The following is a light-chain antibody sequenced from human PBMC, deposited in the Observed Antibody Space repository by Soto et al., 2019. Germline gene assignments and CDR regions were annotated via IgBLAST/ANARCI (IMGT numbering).Light chain of an antibody. J-gene: IGKJ1*01. V-gene: IGKV1-5*03. CDR1: QSISNS. Sequence: DIPMTQSPSTLSASVGDRVTITCRAGQSISNSLAWYQHKPGKAPKLLIYKASTLQTGVPSRFSGSGSGTEFTLTISSLQPDDFATYFCQQYNRYPWTFGQRTEVEIK. CDR3: QQYNRYPWT. CDR2: KAS.